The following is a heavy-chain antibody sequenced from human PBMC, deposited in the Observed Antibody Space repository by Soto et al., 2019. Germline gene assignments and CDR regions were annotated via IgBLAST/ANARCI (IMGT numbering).Heavy chain of an antibody. CDR1: GGSISSGGYS. CDR3: AREDGDYGFVY. Sequence: QLQLQESGSGLVKPSQTLSLTCAVSGGSISSGGYSWSWIRQPPGKGLEWIGYIYQSGSTYYNPSLKCRVTISVDRSKNQFSLKLSSVTAADTAVYYCAREDGDYGFVYCGQGTLVTVSS. D-gene: IGHD4-17*01. CDR2: IYQSGST. J-gene: IGHJ4*02. V-gene: IGHV4-30-2*01.